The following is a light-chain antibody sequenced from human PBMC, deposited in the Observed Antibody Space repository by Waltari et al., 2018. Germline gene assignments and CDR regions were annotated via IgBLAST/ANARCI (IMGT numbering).Light chain of an antibody. V-gene: IGKV4-1*01. CDR2: WTS. J-gene: IGKJ3*01. Sequence: DIVMTQSPDSLSLSLGARATITCKSSQSVLYSSDDKNSLAWYQQKPGHPPKLLIYWTSTREFGVPDRFSGSGSGTDFTLTISSLQAEDVAVYYCQQYYSIPVTFGPGTKVDLK. CDR3: QQYYSIPVT. CDR1: QSVLYSSDDKNS.